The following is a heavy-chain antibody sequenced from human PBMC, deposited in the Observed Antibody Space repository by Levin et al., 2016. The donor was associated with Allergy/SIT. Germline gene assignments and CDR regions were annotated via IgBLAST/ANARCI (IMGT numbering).Heavy chain of an antibody. Sequence: WIRQPPGKGLEWVANIKQDGSDKYYVDSVKGRFIISRDNAKNSLYLQMNNLRAEDTAVYYCARAQAGYYSNYYYYYMDVWGKGTTVTVSS. CDR2: IKQDGSDK. D-gene: IGHD3-3*01. V-gene: IGHV3-7*01. J-gene: IGHJ6*03. CDR3: ARAQAGYYSNYYYYYMDV.